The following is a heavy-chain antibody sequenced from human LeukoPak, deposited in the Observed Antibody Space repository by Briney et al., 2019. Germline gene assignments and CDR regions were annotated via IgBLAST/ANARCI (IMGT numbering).Heavy chain of an antibody. V-gene: IGHV1-18*04. J-gene: IGHJ5*02. D-gene: IGHD2-21*02. CDR2: ISAYNGNT. CDR1: GYTFTGYY. CDR3: ARDPGVVVTALQGGNWFDP. Sequence: ASVKVSCKASGYTFTGYYMHWVRQAPGQGLEWMGWISAYNGNTNYAQKLQGRVTMTTDTSTSTAYMELRSLRSDDTAVYYCARDPGVVVTALQGGNWFDPWGQGTLVTVSS.